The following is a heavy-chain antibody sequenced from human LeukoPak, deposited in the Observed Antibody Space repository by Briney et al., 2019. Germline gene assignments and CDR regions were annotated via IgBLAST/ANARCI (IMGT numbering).Heavy chain of an antibody. Sequence: PGGSLRLSCAASGFTFSSYSMNWVRQAPGKGLEWVSSISSSSSYIYYADSVKGRFTISRDNAKNSLYLQMNSLRAEDTAVYYCARATSGYEKNDYWGQGTLVTVSS. V-gene: IGHV3-21*01. D-gene: IGHD5-12*01. CDR2: ISSSSSYI. CDR1: GFTFSSYS. J-gene: IGHJ4*02. CDR3: ARATSGYEKNDY.